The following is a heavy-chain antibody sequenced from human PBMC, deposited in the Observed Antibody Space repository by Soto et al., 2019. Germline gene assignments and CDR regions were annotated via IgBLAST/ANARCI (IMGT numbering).Heavy chain of an antibody. CDR3: ARGGYRPTPGISTENGYSYGPQDYYYYYGMDV. Sequence: ASVKVSCKASGGTFSSYAISWVRQAPGQGLEWMGGIIPIFGTANYAQKFQGRVTITADESTSTAYMELSSLRSEDTAVYYCARGGYRPTPGISTENGYSYGPQDYYYYYGMDVWGQGTTVTVSS. CDR2: IIPIFGTA. D-gene: IGHD5-18*01. J-gene: IGHJ6*02. CDR1: GGTFSSYA. V-gene: IGHV1-69*13.